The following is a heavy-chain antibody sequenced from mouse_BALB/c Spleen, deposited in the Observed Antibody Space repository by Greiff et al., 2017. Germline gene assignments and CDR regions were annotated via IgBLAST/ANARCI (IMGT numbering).Heavy chain of an antibody. V-gene: IGHV14-3*02. CDR2: IDPANGNT. CDR3: ARSRLGRYYAMDY. D-gene: IGHD4-1*01. Sequence: VQLQQSGAELVKPGASVKLSCTASGFNIKDTYMHWVKQRPEQGLEWIGRIDPANGNTKYDPKFQGKATITADTSSNTAYLQLSSLTSEDTAVYYCARSRLGRYYAMDYWGQGTSVTVSS. J-gene: IGHJ4*01. CDR1: GFNIKDTY.